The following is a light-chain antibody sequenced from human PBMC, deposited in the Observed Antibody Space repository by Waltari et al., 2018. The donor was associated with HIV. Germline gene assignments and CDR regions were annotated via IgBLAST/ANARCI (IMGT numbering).Light chain of an antibody. CDR2: HDS. J-gene: IGLJ1*01. Sequence: SYDLTQPPSVSVSPGQTASITGSGDQLGNKYIWWYQQKSGQSPVLVIYHDSKRPPGLPERFSGSSSGHTATLTISETQTVDEADYYCQTWDNNFYVFGTVTKVTVL. CDR1: QLGNKY. CDR3: QTWDNNFYV. V-gene: IGLV3-1*01.